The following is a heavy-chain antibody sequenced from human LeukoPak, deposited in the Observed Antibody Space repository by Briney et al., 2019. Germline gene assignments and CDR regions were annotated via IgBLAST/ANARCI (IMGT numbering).Heavy chain of an antibody. CDR3: ARGEYYYDSSGYYTLDY. Sequence: LSGRSLRLSCAASGFTFSSYGMHWVRQAPGKGLEWVAVIWYDGSNKYYADSMKGRFTISRDNSKNTLYLQMNSLRAEDTAVYYCARGEYYYDSSGYYTLDYWGQGTLVTVSS. CDR1: GFTFSSYG. V-gene: IGHV3-33*01. CDR2: IWYDGSNK. J-gene: IGHJ4*02. D-gene: IGHD3-22*01.